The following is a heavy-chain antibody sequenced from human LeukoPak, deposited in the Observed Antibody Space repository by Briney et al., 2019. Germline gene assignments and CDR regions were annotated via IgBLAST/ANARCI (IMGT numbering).Heavy chain of an antibody. D-gene: IGHD5-12*01. CDR2: ISSISSYI. CDR1: GFTFSSYS. V-gene: IGHV3-21*01. CDR3: ARTDILATTPLYYYGMDV. J-gene: IGHJ6*02. Sequence: GGSLRLSCAVSGFTFSSYSMNWVRQAPGKGLEWVSSISSISSYIYYADSVKGRFTISRDNAKNSLYLQINSLRAEDTAVYYCARTDILATTPLYYYGMDVWGQGTTVTVSS.